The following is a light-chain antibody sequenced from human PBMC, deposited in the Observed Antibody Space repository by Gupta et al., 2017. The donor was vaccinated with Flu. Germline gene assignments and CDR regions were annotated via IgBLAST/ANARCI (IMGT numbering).Light chain of an antibody. V-gene: IGLV2-14*01. J-gene: IGLJ1*01. Sequence: SITISCTGTSGDVGAYNYVSCYQQHPGKVPKLIIYGVSNRPSGVSYRFSGSKSGNTASLTISGLQAEDEGDYYCISYTTSATYVFGTGTEVAVL. CDR3: ISYTTSATYV. CDR2: GVS. CDR1: SGDVGAYNY.